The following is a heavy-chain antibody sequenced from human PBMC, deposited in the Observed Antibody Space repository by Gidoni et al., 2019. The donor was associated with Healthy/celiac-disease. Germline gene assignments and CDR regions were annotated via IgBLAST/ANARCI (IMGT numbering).Heavy chain of an antibody. CDR3: ARDLCSGGSCYSGGFDY. V-gene: IGHV3-21*01. Sequence: EVQLVESGGGLVKPGGSLRLSCAASGFTFSSSSMNWVRQAPGKGLEGVSSISSSSSYIYYADSVKGRFTISRDNAKNSLYLQMNSLRAEDTAVYYCARDLCSGGSCYSGGFDYWGQGTLVTVSS. D-gene: IGHD2-15*01. J-gene: IGHJ4*02. CDR2: ISSSSSYI. CDR1: GFTFSSSS.